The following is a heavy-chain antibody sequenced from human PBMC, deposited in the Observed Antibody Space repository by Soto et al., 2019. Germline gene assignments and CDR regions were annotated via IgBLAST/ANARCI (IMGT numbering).Heavy chain of an antibody. Sequence: EVQLLESGGGLVQPGGSLRLSCAGSGFTFSSYAMNWVRQAPGKGLEWISGISGAAGSTYTADSVKGRFTISRDNSKNTLYLQMNSLRAEDTAVYYCARSLPLYDATGYYRAPSDHWGQGNLVTVSS. CDR3: ARSLPLYDATGYYRAPSDH. J-gene: IGHJ4*02. V-gene: IGHV3-23*01. D-gene: IGHD3-9*01. CDR1: GFTFSSYA. CDR2: ISGAAGST.